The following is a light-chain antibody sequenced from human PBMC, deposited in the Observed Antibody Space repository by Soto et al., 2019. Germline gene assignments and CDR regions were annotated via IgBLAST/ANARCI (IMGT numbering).Light chain of an antibody. V-gene: IGKV1-9*01. CDR2: AAS. CDR1: QGISSY. Sequence: DIQLTQSPSFLSASVGDRVTITCRASQGISSYLAWYQQKPGKAPKLLIYAASTWQSGVPSRFSGSGSGTEVTITISSLQPEDFSTYYCQQLNSNPSLTFGGGTKVEIK. J-gene: IGKJ4*01. CDR3: QQLNSNPSLT.